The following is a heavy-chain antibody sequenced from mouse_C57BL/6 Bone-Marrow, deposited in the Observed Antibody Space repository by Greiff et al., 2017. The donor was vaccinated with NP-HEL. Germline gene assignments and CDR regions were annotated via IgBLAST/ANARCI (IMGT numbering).Heavy chain of an antibody. V-gene: IGHV5-17*01. CDR1: GFTFSDYG. J-gene: IGHJ1*03. Sequence: EVQLVESGGGLVKPGGSLKLSCAASGFTFSDYGMHWVRQAPEKGLEWVAYISSGSSTIYYADTVKGRFTISRDNAKNTLFLQMTSLRSEDTAMYYCARRNYSNSYWYFDVWGTGTTVTVSS. CDR2: ISSGSSTI. D-gene: IGHD2-5*01. CDR3: ARRNYSNSYWYFDV.